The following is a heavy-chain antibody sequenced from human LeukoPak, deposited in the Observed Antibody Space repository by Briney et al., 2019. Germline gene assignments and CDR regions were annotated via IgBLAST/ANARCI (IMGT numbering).Heavy chain of an antibody. CDR1: GITVYSNF. J-gene: IGHJ4*02. CDR3: ARDSPLKGYNSGWATNSFDF. D-gene: IGHD6-19*01. CDR2: VTGGAVAT. V-gene: IGHV3-23*01. Sequence: GSLRLSCVASGITVYSNFMSWVRQAPGRGLEWVSTVTGGAVATYYADSVRGRHTISRDNSKNTLYLQMNSLRAEDTAVYYCARDSPLKGYNSGWATNSFDFWGQGTLVTVSS.